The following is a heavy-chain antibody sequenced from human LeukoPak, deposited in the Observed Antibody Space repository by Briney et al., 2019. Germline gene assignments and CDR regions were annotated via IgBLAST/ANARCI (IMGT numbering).Heavy chain of an antibody. CDR2: IYYSGST. V-gene: IGHV4-39*07. D-gene: IGHD6-13*01. J-gene: IGHJ4*02. CDR3: AAGAYSSSWYLPSLWSY. CDR1: GGSISSSSYY. Sequence: SETLSLTCTVSGGSISSSSYYWGWIRQPPGKGLEWIGSIYYSGSTYYNPSLKSRVTISVDTSKNQFSLKLSSVTAADTAVYYCAAGAYSSSWYLPSLWSYWGQGTLVTVSS.